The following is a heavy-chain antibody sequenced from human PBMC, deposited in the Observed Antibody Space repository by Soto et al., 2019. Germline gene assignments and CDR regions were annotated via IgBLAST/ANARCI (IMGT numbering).Heavy chain of an antibody. CDR2: VSGNNGAS. V-gene: IGHV1-18*04. Sequence: ASVKVSCKASGYTSADFGSSWVRQAPGEGLEGMGWVSGNNGASNPAPKVQGRITMTLDTSTGVSYMALRSLRSDDTSIYYCVRDQKYFRVNGNWFDSWGQGTLVTVSS. D-gene: IGHD2-2*01. CDR1: GYTSADFG. J-gene: IGHJ5*01. CDR3: VRDQKYFRVNGNWFDS.